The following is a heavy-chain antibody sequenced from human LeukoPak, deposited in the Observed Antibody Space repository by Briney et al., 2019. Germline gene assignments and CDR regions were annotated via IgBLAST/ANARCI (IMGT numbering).Heavy chain of an antibody. CDR3: ARDRRAYYDSSGYPDY. J-gene: IGHJ4*02. CDR1: GFTFSSYS. Sequence: QPGGSLRLSCAASGFTFSSYSMNWVRQAPGKGLEWVSYISSSSSTIYYADSVKGRFTISRDNAKNSLYLQMNSLRAEDTAVYYCARDRRAYYDSSGYPDYWGQGTLVTVSS. D-gene: IGHD3-22*01. V-gene: IGHV3-48*04. CDR2: ISSSSSTI.